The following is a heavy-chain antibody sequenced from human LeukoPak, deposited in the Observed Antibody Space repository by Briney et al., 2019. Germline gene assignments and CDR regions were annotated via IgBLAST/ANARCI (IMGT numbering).Heavy chain of an antibody. J-gene: IGHJ4*02. V-gene: IGHV1-18*01. CDR3: AMGLMGPTTRLDY. Sequence: ASVKVSCKASGYTFTSYGITWVRLAPGQGLEWMGWVSAYNGNTNYAQKLQGRVTMTTDTSTGTAYMELRSLRSDDTAVYYCAMGLMGPTTRLDYWGQGTLVTVSS. CDR2: VSAYNGNT. CDR1: GYTFTSYG. D-gene: IGHD1-26*01.